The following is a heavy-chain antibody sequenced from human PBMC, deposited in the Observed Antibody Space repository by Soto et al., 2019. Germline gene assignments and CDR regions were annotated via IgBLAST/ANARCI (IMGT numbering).Heavy chain of an antibody. CDR3: ARGGPRANYDFWGGYYLPNCFDP. V-gene: IGHV4-31*03. D-gene: IGHD3-3*01. Sequence: PSETLSLTCTVPGGSISSGTYYWSWFRQHPGKGMEYIGYIDNSGSTYYNPSLRSRVTISGDTSENQFSLNLNSVTAADTAVYYCARGGPRANYDFWGGYYLPNCFDPWGQGTLVTVSS. J-gene: IGHJ5*02. CDR2: IDNSGST. CDR1: GGSISSGTYY.